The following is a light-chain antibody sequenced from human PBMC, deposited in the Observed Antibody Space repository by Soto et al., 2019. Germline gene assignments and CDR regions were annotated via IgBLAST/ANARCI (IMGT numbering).Light chain of an antibody. Sequence: QSALTQPASVSGSPGQSITISCTGTSSDVGGYDYVSWYQQQPGKAPKLMIYDVTNRPSGVSNRFSGSTSGTAASLTSSGLHDEDDADYYCISYASINADVFGTGTKLTVL. V-gene: IGLV2-14*01. J-gene: IGLJ1*01. CDR2: DVT. CDR3: ISYASINADV. CDR1: SSDVGGYDY.